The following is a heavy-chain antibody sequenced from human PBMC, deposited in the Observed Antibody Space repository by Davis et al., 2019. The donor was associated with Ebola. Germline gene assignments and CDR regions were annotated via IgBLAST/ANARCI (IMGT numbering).Heavy chain of an antibody. D-gene: IGHD5-12*01. CDR3: ARQGSAYDFDY. CDR1: GYRFTTDW. Sequence: GESLKISCKGSGYRFTTDWIGWVRQLPGKGLEWMGIINPGDSETRYNPSFHGQVTFSADQSISTAYVQWSSLKASDTAMYICARQGSAYDFDYWGQGTLVTVSP. V-gene: IGHV5-51*01. J-gene: IGHJ4*02. CDR2: INPGDSET.